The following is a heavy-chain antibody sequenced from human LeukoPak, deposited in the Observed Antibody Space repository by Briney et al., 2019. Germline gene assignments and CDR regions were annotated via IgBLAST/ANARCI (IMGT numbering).Heavy chain of an antibody. J-gene: IGHJ4*02. Sequence: PGGSLRLSCAASGFTLRNYAMSWVRQAPGKGLEWVSSSSGSGDVIYYADSVKGRFTISRDNSKNMLHLQMNSLRGEDTAVYYCAKGGISLVRGPFDYWGQGTLVTVSS. V-gene: IGHV3-23*01. D-gene: IGHD3-10*01. CDR1: GFTLRNYA. CDR3: AKGGISLVRGPFDY. CDR2: SSGSGDVI.